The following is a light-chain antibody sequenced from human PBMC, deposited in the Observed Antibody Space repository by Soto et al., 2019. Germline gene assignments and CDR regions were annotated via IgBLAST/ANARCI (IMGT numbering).Light chain of an antibody. J-gene: IGKJ1*01. CDR3: QQYNSYPQT. Sequence: DIQMTQSPSTLSASVGDRVTITCRASQSISMFLAWYQQKPGKAPKLLIYDASNSESGVPSRFSGSGSGTEFTLTISSLQPDDFATYYCQQYNSYPQTFGQGTKVDIK. CDR1: QSISMF. V-gene: IGKV1-5*01. CDR2: DAS.